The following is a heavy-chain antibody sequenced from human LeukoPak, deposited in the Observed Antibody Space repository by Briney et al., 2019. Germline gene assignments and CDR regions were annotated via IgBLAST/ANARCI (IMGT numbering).Heavy chain of an antibody. D-gene: IGHD3-10*01. CDR1: GFTFSSYW. V-gene: IGHV3-7*01. Sequence: GGSLRLSCAASGFTFSSYWMNWVRQAPGKRLEWVANIKQDGSEKYYVDSVKGRFTISRDNANNSLYLQMNSLRAEDTAVYYCARGRGGLLWFGEFNSWGQGTLVTVSS. CDR2: IKQDGSEK. J-gene: IGHJ4*02. CDR3: ARGRGGLLWFGEFNS.